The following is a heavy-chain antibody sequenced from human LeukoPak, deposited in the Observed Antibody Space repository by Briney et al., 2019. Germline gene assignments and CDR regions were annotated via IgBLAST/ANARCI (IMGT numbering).Heavy chain of an antibody. CDR2: IYASGST. V-gene: IGHV4-61*02. J-gene: IGHJ5*02. CDR1: GGSISCGSYY. CDR3: ARERERTVVVLGVTSSWFDA. Sequence: NPSQTLSLTCTVSGGSISCGSYYWSLIRQPAGKGLEWIGRIYASGSTNYNPSLKSRVSMAVDTSKNQFSLKLTSVTAADTAVYYCARERERTVVVLGVTSSWFDAWGQGTLVTGSS. D-gene: IGHD2-15*01.